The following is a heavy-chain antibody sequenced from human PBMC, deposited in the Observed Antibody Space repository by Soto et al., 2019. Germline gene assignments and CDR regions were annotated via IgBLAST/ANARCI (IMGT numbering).Heavy chain of an antibody. V-gene: IGHV1-69*13. CDR2: IISMFGTT. Sequence: SVKVSCKASGGSITSYAVSWVRQAPGQGLEWMGGIISMFGTTHYAQKFQGRVTITADESTNTVYMELFRLRSDDTAIYYCARDRCNSDGCSSRLDPWVQGTLVTVS. D-gene: IGHD2-21*02. CDR1: GGSITSYA. CDR3: ARDRCNSDGCSSRLDP. J-gene: IGHJ5*02.